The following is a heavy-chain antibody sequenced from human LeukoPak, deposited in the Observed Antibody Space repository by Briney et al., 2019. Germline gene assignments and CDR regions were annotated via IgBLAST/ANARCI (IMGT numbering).Heavy chain of an antibody. CDR1: GFTFSSYA. V-gene: IGHV3-23*01. CDR3: ANGYSGSFIRY. J-gene: IGHJ4*02. CDR2: ISGSGGST. Sequence: PGGSLRLSCAASGFTFSSYAMSWVRQAPGKGLEWVSAISGSGGSTYYADSVKGRFTISRDNAKNSLYLQMNGLRAEDTALYYCANGYSGSFIRYWGQGTLVTVSS. D-gene: IGHD1-26*01.